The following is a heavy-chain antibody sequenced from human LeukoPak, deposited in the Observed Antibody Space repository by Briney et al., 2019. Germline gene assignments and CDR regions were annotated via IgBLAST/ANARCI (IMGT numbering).Heavy chain of an antibody. D-gene: IGHD5-18*01. J-gene: IGHJ4*02. V-gene: IGHV4-34*01. Sequence: SETLSLTCAVYGGSFSGYYWSWIRQPPGKGLEWIGEINHSGSTNYNPSLKSRVTISVDTSKNQFSLKLSSVTAADTAVYYCARGGRRYSYWGQGTLVTVSS. CDR1: GGSFSGYY. CDR2: INHSGST. CDR3: ARGGRRYSY.